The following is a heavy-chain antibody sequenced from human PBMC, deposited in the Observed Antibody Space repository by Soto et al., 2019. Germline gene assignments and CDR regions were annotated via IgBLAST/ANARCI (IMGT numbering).Heavy chain of an antibody. CDR2: ISSSGSTI. Sequence: PGGSLRLSCAASGFTFSSYAMSWVRQAPGKGLEWVSYISSSGSTIYYADSVKGRFTISRDNAKNSLYLQMNSLRAEDTAVYYCARDWSHYYYMDVWGKGTTVTVSS. V-gene: IGHV3-48*04. CDR3: ARDWSHYYYMDV. CDR1: GFTFSSYA. D-gene: IGHD3-3*01. J-gene: IGHJ6*03.